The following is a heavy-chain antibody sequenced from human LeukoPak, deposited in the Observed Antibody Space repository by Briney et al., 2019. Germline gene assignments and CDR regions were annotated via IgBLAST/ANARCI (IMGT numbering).Heavy chain of an antibody. V-gene: IGHV4-39*07. CDR1: GGSISSSSYY. Sequence: SETLSLTCTVSGGSISSSSYYWSWIRQPPGKGLEWIGEINHSGSTNYNPSLKSRVTISVDTSKSQFSLKLSSVTAADTAVYYCASSHYLRYWGQGTLVTVSS. J-gene: IGHJ4*02. CDR2: INHSGST. D-gene: IGHD3-10*01. CDR3: ASSHYLRY.